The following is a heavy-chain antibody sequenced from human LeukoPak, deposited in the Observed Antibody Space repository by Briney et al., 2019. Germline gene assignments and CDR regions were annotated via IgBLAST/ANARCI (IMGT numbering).Heavy chain of an antibody. CDR3: ARSSPYCGGDCYDAFDI. CDR2: ISSSSSYI. J-gene: IGHJ3*02. D-gene: IGHD2-21*02. Sequence: GGSLTLSCAASGCTFSSYSMNWIRQAPGKGLEWVSSISSSSSYIYYADSVKGRFTISRDNAKNSLYLQMNSLRAEDTAVYYCARSSPYCGGDCYDAFDIWGQGTMDTVSS. CDR1: GCTFSSYS. V-gene: IGHV3-21*01.